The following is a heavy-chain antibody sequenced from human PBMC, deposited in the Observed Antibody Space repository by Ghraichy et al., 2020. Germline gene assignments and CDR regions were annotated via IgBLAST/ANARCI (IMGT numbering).Heavy chain of an antibody. CDR3: ATVSGNLWELLGFDY. CDR1: GYTLTELS. D-gene: IGHD1-26*01. V-gene: IGHV1-24*01. J-gene: IGHJ4*02. CDR2: FDPEDGET. Sequence: ASVKVSCKVSGYTLTELSMHWVRQAPGKGLEWMGGFDPEDGETIYAQKFQGRVTMTEDTSTDTAYMELSSLRSEDTAVYYCATVSGNLWELLGFDYWGQGTLVTVSS.